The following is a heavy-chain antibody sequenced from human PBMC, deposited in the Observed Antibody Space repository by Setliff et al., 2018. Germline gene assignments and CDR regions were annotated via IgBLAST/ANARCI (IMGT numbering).Heavy chain of an antibody. CDR1: GGSFSGCY. CDR2: INHSGST. D-gene: IGHD2-15*01. CDR3: ARGADTVVAPYDAFDI. Sequence: SETLSLTCAVYGGSFSGCYWSWIRQPPGKGLEWIGEINHSGSTNYNPSLKSRVTISVDTSKNQFSLKLSSVTAADTAVYYCARGADTVVAPYDAFDIWGQGTMVTVSS. V-gene: IGHV4-34*01. J-gene: IGHJ3*02.